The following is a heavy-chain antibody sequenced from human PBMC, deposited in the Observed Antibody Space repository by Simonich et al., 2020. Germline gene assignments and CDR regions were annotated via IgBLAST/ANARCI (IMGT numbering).Heavy chain of an antibody. CDR2: IKQDGSEK. D-gene: IGHD3-9*01. V-gene: IGHV3-7*01. J-gene: IGHJ4*02. CDR1: GFTFSSYW. CDR3: ARFRGRYFDWLFDY. Sequence: EVQLVESGGGLVQPGGSLRLSCAASGFTFSSYWMSWVRQAPGRGREWVANIKQDGSEKYYVDSVKGRFTISRENAKNALYLQMNSLRAEDTAVYYCARFRGRYFDWLFDYWGQGTLVTVSS.